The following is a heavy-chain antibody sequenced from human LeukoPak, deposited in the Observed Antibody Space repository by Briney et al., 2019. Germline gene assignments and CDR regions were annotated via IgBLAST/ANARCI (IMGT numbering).Heavy chain of an antibody. V-gene: IGHV3-30*03. J-gene: IGHJ5*02. D-gene: IGHD5-18*01. CDR2: ISYDGSNK. CDR1: GFTFSSYS. CDR3: ARARGYSNWFDP. Sequence: GGSLRLSCAASGFTFSSYSMNWVRQAPGKGLEWVAVISYDGSNKYYADSVKGRFTISRDNSKNTLYLQMNSLRAEDTAVYYCARARGYSNWFDPWGQGTLVTVSS.